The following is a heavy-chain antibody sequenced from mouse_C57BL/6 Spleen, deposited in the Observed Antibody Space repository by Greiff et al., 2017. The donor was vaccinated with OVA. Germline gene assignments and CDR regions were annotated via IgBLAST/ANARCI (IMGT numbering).Heavy chain of an antibody. CDR2: INPSNGGT. CDR1: GYTFTSYW. J-gene: IGHJ1*03. D-gene: IGHD1-1*01. CDR3: ARGGSSHWYFDV. Sequence: QVQLQQSGTELVKPGASVKLSCKASGYTFTSYWMHWVKQRPGQGLEWIGNINPSNGGTNYNEKFKSKATLTVDKSSSTAYMQLSSLTSEDSAVYYCARGGSSHWYFDVWGTGTTVTVSS. V-gene: IGHV1-53*01.